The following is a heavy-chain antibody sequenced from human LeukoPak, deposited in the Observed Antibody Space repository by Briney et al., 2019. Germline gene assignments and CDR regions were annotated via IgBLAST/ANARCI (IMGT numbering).Heavy chain of an antibody. CDR3: AKSDCSGGSCYENY. CDR1: GFTFSSYA. D-gene: IGHD2-15*01. Sequence: GGSLRLSCAASGFTFSSYAMSWVRQAPGKGLEWVSAISGSGGSTYYADSVKGRFTISRDNSKNTLYLQTNSLRAEDTAVHYCAKSDCSGGSCYENYWGQGTLVTVSS. V-gene: IGHV3-23*01. J-gene: IGHJ4*02. CDR2: ISGSGGST.